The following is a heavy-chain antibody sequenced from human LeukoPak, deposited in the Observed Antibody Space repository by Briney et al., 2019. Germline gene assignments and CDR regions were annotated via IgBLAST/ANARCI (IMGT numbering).Heavy chain of an antibody. Sequence: SETLSLTCAVYGGSFSGYYWSWIRQPPGKGLEWIGYIYYSGSTNYNPSLKSRVTISVDTSKNQFSLKLSSVTAADTAVYYCARGRSQGIAAAGSGFDYWGQGTLVTVSS. CDR2: IYYSGST. J-gene: IGHJ4*02. CDR1: GGSFSGYY. D-gene: IGHD6-13*01. V-gene: IGHV4-34*01. CDR3: ARGRSQGIAAAGSGFDY.